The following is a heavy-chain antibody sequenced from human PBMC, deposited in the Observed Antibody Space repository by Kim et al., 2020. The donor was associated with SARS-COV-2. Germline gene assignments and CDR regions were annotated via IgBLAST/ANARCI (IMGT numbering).Heavy chain of an antibody. Sequence: GGSLRLSCAASGFTFSSYAMTWVRQAPGKGLEWVSTISGNGDGTYYADSVRGRFTISRDNSNNTLYLQLNSLRAEDTAAYYCAKDKWGAAGNFDYWGQG. J-gene: IGHJ4*02. D-gene: IGHD6-13*01. CDR3: AKDKWGAAGNFDY. CDR2: ISGNGDGT. V-gene: IGHV3-23*01. CDR1: GFTFSSYA.